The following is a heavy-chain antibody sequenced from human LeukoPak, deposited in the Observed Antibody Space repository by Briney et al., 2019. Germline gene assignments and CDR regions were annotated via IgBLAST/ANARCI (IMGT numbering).Heavy chain of an antibody. Sequence: SETLSLTCTVSGGSMSSYYWSWIRQPPGQGLEWIGYIFYSGSTNYNPSLKSRVTLSVHTSKNQFSLKLGSVTAADTAVYYCARQPYMLGAYYFDYWGQGTLVTVSS. CDR1: GGSMSSYY. J-gene: IGHJ4*02. D-gene: IGHD1-26*01. V-gene: IGHV4-59*08. CDR3: ARQPYMLGAYYFDY. CDR2: IFYSGST.